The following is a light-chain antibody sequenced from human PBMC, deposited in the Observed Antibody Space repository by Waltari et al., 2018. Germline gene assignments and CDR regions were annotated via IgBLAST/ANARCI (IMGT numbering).Light chain of an antibody. CDR1: RGSIVSNY. J-gene: IGLJ3*02. Sequence: FMLTQPHSVSESPGKRVTISCTRSRGSIVSNYVQWYQQRPGSAPTTIIYKNNRRPSGVPDRFSVSIDSSSNSASLVISGVKTEDEADYYCQSYNSTGWVFGGGTKLTVL. CDR2: KNN. CDR3: QSYNSTGWV. V-gene: IGLV6-57*03.